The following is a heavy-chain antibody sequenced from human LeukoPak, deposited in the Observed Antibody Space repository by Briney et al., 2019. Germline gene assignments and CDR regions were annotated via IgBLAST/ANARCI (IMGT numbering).Heavy chain of an antibody. D-gene: IGHD1-26*01. CDR1: GGSFSGYY. V-gene: IGHV4-34*01. Sequence: SETLSLTCAVYGGSFSGYYWGWIRQPPGKGLEWIGSIYYSGSTYYNPSLKSRVTLSGDTSKNQFSLKLSSVTAADTAVYYCARREWETGDFDYWGQGTLVTVSS. CDR2: IYYSGST. J-gene: IGHJ4*02. CDR3: ARREWETGDFDY.